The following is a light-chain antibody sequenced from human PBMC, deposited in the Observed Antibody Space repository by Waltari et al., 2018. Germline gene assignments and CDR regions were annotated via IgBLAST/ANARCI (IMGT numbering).Light chain of an antibody. Sequence: DIQMTQSPFSLSASVGDRVSITCRASQSISTYLNWYQEKPGKAPKLLIYAASRLQSGVPARFSCSGSGTDFTLTISSLQPEDFATFFCQQNYTFPWTFGQGTKVEI. CDR1: QSISTY. CDR2: AAS. CDR3: QQNYTFPWT. V-gene: IGKV1-39*01. J-gene: IGKJ1*01.